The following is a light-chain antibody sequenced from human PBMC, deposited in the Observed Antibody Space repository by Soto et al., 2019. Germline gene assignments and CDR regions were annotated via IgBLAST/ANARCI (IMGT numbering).Light chain of an antibody. V-gene: IGKV3-15*01. CDR2: FAS. CDR3: QQYNNWPHT. J-gene: IGKJ2*01. CDR1: QSVSSK. Sequence: EIVMTQSPATLSVSPGERATLSCRASQSVSSKLAWFQQKPGQAPRLLIYFASTRATDIPARFSGSGSGTEFTLTISSLLSEDFAVYYCQQYNNWPHTFGQGTKLEIK.